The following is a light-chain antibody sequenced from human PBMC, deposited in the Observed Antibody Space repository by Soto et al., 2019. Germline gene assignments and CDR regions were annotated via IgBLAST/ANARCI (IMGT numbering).Light chain of an antibody. CDR1: STDVGAYNY. V-gene: IGLV2-11*01. CDR3: CSYAGSDSNWL. J-gene: IGLJ3*02. Sequence: QSALTQPRSVSGSPGQSVPISCTGSSTDVGAYNYISWYLHHPGKAPKLILYDVTTRPSGVRDRFSGSKSGITASLTISGLQAEDEADYYCCSYAGSDSNWLFGGGTKVTVL. CDR2: DVT.